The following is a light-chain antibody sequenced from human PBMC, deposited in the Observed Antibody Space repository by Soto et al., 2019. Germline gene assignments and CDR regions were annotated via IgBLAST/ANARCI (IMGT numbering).Light chain of an antibody. J-gene: IGKJ3*01. V-gene: IGKV1-27*01. CDR3: HSYNTAAFT. CDR2: GAS. Sequence: DIQMTQSPSSLSASVGDRVTITCRASQDIRNYLAWYQQRPGKVPTLLIYGASTLLSGVPSRISGSGSTTDYTLTSSSLQPEDVATYYCHSYNTAAFTFGPGTKVDIK. CDR1: QDIRNY.